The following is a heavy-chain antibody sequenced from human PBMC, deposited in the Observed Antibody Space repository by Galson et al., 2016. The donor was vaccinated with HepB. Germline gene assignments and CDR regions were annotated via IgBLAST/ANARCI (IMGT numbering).Heavy chain of an antibody. Sequence: LSLTCTVSGGSISSSSYYWGWIRQPPGKGLEWIGSIYYSGSTYYNPSLQSRVTISVDTSKNQLSLKMSPVTAADTALYYCARRFRYTYGPPYGMDVWGQGTTVTVSS. CDR2: IYYSGST. V-gene: IGHV4-39*01. CDR3: ARRFRYTYGPPYGMDV. D-gene: IGHD5-18*01. CDR1: GGSISSSSYY. J-gene: IGHJ6*02.